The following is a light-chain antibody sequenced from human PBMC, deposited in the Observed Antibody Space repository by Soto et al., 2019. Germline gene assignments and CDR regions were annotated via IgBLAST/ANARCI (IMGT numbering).Light chain of an antibody. CDR2: DAS. CDR1: QSISSW. J-gene: IGKJ3*01. V-gene: IGKV1-5*01. Sequence: DIQMTQSPSTLSASVGDRVTITCRASQSISSWLAWYQQKPGKAPKLLIYDASSLESGVPSRFSGSGSGTEFTLTISSLQPYDFATYYCQQYNSYLFTFGPGTKVDSK. CDR3: QQYNSYLFT.